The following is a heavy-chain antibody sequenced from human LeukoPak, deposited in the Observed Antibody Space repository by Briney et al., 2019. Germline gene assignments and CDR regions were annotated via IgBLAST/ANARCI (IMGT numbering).Heavy chain of an antibody. CDR1: GGSISSGGYY. Sequence: PSETLSLTCTVSGGSISSGGYYWSWIRQPPGKGLEWIGYIYHSGSTYYNPSLKSRVTISVDRSKNQFSLKLSSVTAADTAVYYCASLTVVPAAYDAFDIWGQGTMVTVSS. V-gene: IGHV4-30-2*01. J-gene: IGHJ3*02. D-gene: IGHD2-2*01. CDR3: ASLTVVPAAYDAFDI. CDR2: IYHSGST.